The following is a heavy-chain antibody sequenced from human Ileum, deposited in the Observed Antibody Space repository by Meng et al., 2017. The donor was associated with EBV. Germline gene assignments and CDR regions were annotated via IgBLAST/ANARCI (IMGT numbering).Heavy chain of an antibody. Sequence: GPGWVRPSRPLPPTRAVSGGSISSSGNYWSWIRQPPGKGLEWIGYKYHSGSTYYNPSLKSRVTMSVDTSRNQFSLKLSSVTAADTAVYYCARRGGYDILTPVGWFNPWGQGTLVTVSS. CDR2: KYHSGST. J-gene: IGHJ5*02. CDR1: GGSISSSGNY. D-gene: IGHD3-9*01. CDR3: ARRGGYDILTPVGWFNP. V-gene: IGHV4-30-4*01.